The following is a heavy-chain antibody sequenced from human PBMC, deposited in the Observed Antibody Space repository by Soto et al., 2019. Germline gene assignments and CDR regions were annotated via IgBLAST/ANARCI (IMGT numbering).Heavy chain of an antibody. CDR1: GDSITNNHW. J-gene: IGHJ4*02. CDR2: TWHTGRP. V-gene: IGHV4-4*02. CDR3: VRDSSTGCSSINCYMH. D-gene: IGHD2-15*01. Sequence: LQLRESGPGLVPPSGTLSLTCDVSGDSITNNHWWSWERQAPGKGLEWSGETWHTGRPNYNPSLKSRVASSIDKSKNQFALKLRSVTAADTAVYYWVRDSSTGCSSINCYMHWGQGTLVTVSS.